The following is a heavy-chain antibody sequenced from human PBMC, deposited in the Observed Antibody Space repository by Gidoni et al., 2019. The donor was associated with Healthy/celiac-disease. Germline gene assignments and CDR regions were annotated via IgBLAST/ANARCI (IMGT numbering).Heavy chain of an antibody. Sequence: QVQLVQSGAAVKKPGASVKVSCKASGYTFTSYALHWVRQAPGQRLEWMGGINAGNGNTKYSQKLQGRVTITRDTSASTAYMERSSLRSEDTAVYYCAREEVAGYYYYYGMDVWGQGTTVTVSS. D-gene: IGHD6-19*01. CDR1: GYTFTSYA. V-gene: IGHV1-3*01. CDR2: INAGNGNT. J-gene: IGHJ6*02. CDR3: AREEVAGYYYYYGMDV.